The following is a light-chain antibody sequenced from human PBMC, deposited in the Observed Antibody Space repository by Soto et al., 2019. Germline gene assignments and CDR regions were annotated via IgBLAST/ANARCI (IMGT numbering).Light chain of an antibody. J-gene: IGLJ2*01. V-gene: IGLV2-14*01. CDR3: SSYTSSSTLI. Sequence: QSALTQPASVSGSPGQSITISCTGTSSDVGGYNYVSWYQQHPGKAPKILIYEVSNRPSGVSNRFSASKSGNTASLTISGLQAEDEADYYCSSYTSSSTLIFGGGTK. CDR1: SSDVGGYNY. CDR2: EVS.